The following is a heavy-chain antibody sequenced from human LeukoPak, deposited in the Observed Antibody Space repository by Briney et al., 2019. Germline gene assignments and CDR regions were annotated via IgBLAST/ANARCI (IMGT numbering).Heavy chain of an antibody. CDR1: GYTFTSYA. Sequence: ASVKVSCKASGYTFTSYAMNWVRQAPGQGLEWMGWINTNTGNPTYAQGFTGRFAFSLDTSVSTAYLQISSLKAEDTAVYYCAAVGYYYDSSGKSDFDYWGQGTLVTVSS. V-gene: IGHV7-4-1*02. J-gene: IGHJ4*02. CDR3: AAVGYYYDSSGKSDFDY. D-gene: IGHD3-22*01. CDR2: INTNTGNP.